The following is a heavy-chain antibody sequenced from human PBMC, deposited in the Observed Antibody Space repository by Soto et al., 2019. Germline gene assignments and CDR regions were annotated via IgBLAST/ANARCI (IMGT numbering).Heavy chain of an antibody. CDR3: AREPLLTESGPGGFDS. CDR1: GFTFRNYP. CDR2: ITFSGGSA. V-gene: IGHV3-23*01. D-gene: IGHD3-10*01. Sequence: GGSLRLSCAASGFTFRNYPMSWVRKAPGKGLEWVSGITFSGGSAYYADSVRGRFIISRDNSKNTVSVQMNSLRDDDTAVYYCAREPLLTESGPGGFDSWGQGVLVTVSS. J-gene: IGHJ4*02.